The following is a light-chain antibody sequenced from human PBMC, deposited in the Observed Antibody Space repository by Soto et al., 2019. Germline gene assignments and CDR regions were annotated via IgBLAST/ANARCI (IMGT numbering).Light chain of an antibody. CDR3: QQANSFPLT. Sequence: DIQMTQSPSSLSASVGDIFAVTFRASQSISSYLNWYQQKPGKAPKLLIYAASSLQSGVPSRFSGSGSGTDFTLTISSLQPEDFATYYCQQANSFPLTFGGGTKVDIK. CDR1: QSISSY. J-gene: IGKJ4*01. V-gene: IGKV1-39*01. CDR2: AAS.